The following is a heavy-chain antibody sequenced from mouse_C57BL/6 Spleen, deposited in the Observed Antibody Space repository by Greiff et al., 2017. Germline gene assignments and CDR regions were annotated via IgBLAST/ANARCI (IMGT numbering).Heavy chain of an antibody. CDR3: ASENGSSYRDY. D-gene: IGHD1-1*01. Sequence: QVQLQQPGAELVRPGTSVKLSCKASGYTFTSYWMHWVKQRPGQGLEWIGVIDPSDSYTNSNQTFKGKATLTVDTSSSTAYMQLSSLTSEDSAVYYWASENGSSYRDYWGQGTTLTVSS. J-gene: IGHJ2*01. V-gene: IGHV1-59*01. CDR2: IDPSDSYT. CDR1: GYTFTSYW.